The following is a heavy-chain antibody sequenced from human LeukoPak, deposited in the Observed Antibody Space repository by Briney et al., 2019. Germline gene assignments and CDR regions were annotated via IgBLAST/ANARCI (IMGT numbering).Heavy chain of an antibody. D-gene: IGHD3-10*01. CDR3: AKDAVAPGSGGDYFDY. V-gene: IGHV3-23*01. CDR1: GFTFRSNA. CDR2: ITGNGGST. J-gene: IGHJ4*02. Sequence: GGSLRLSCAASGFTFRSNAMSWVRQAPGKGLEWVSVITGNGGSTYYADSVKGRFTISRDNTKNTLSLQMNSLRAEDTAVYYCAKDAVAPGSGGDYFDYWGQGTLVTVSS.